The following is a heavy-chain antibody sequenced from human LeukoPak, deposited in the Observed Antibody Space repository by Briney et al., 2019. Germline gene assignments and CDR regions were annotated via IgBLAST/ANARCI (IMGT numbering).Heavy chain of an antibody. D-gene: IGHD3-10*01. V-gene: IGHV3-23*01. Sequence: HPGGSLRLSCAASGFTFSSYAMSWVRQAPGKGLEWVSAISGSGGSPYYADSVKGRFTISRDNSKTTLYLQMNSLRAEDTAVYYCAKDTSGSYYRAHFGYWGQGTLVTVSS. CDR3: AKDTSGSYYRAHFGY. J-gene: IGHJ4*02. CDR1: GFTFSSYA. CDR2: ISGSGGSP.